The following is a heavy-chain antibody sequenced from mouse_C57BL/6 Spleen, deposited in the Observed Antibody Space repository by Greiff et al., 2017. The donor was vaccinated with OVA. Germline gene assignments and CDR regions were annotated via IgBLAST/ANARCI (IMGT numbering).Heavy chain of an antibody. V-gene: IGHV1-81*01. D-gene: IGHD1-1*01. CDR1: GYTFTSYG. Sequence: QVQLQQSGAELARPGASVKLSCKASGYTFTSYGISWVKQRTGQGLEWIGEIYPRSGNTYYNEKFKGKATLTADKSSSTVYMELRSLTSEDSAVYFCARSDYYGSSYDAMDYWGQGTSVTVSS. J-gene: IGHJ4*01. CDR3: ARSDYYGSSYDAMDY. CDR2: IYPRSGNT.